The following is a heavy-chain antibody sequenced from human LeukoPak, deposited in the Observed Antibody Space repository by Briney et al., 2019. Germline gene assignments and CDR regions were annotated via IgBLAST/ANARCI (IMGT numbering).Heavy chain of an antibody. Sequence: GGSLRLSCAGSGFRFSNSWMYWVRQGPGKGPVWVARMKTDGTRIEYADSVKGRFTISRDNAKNTLFLQMSSLRVEDTAVYYCARGADHGGSYYPDWGQGTRVTVSS. CDR1: GFRFSNSW. D-gene: IGHD3-10*01. J-gene: IGHJ4*02. CDR2: MKTDGTRI. V-gene: IGHV3-74*01. CDR3: ARGADHGGSYYPD.